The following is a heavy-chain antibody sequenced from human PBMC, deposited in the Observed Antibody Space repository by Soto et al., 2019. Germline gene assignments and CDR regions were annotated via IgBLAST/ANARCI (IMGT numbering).Heavy chain of an antibody. J-gene: IGHJ4*02. CDR2: IYDRGST. V-gene: IGHV4-39*01. CDR3: ARHGYTSGRTYFDY. D-gene: IGHD6-19*01. CDR1: GGSIGSSSYY. Sequence: SETLSLTCTVSGGSIGSSSYYWGWIRQPPGKGLEWIGSIYDRGSTYSNPSLKSRLTTSLDTSKNQFSLKLTSVTAADTAVYYCARHGYTSGRTYFDYWGQGTLVTV.